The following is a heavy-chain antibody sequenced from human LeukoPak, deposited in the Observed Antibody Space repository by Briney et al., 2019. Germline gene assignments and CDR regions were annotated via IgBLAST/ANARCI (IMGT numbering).Heavy chain of an antibody. V-gene: IGHV3-9*01. CDR1: GFTFYDYA. D-gene: IGHD2-15*01. CDR2: ISWNSGSI. J-gene: IGHJ4*02. Sequence: GGSLRLSCAASGFTFYDYAMHWVRHAPGKGLEWVSGISWNSGSIGYADSVKGRFTISRDNAKNSLYLQMNSLRAEDTALYYCAKACSGGSCYIDYWGQGTLVTVSS. CDR3: AKACSGGSCYIDY.